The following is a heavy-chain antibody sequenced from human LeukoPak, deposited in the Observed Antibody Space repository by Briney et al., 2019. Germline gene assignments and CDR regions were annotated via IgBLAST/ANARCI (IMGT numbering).Heavy chain of an antibody. V-gene: IGHV3-21*01. CDR1: GFTFSSYS. J-gene: IGHJ6*02. CDR2: ISSSSSYI. CDR3: ARAPPGYCSSTSCPGYGMDV. Sequence: GGSLRLSCAASGFTFSSYSMNWVRQAPGKGLEWVSSISSSSSYIYYADSVKGRFTISRDNAKNSLYLQMNSLRAEDTAVYYCARAPPGYCSSTSCPGYGMDVWGQGTTVTVSS. D-gene: IGHD2-2*03.